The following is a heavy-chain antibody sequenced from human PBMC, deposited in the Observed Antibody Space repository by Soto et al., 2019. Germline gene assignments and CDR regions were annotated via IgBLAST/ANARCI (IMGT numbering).Heavy chain of an antibody. V-gene: IGHV4-61*01. Sequence: SETLSLTCTVSGGSISSSSYYWSWIRQPPGKGLEWIGYIYYSGTTNYNSYLKSRLSLSVDMSKNQFSLKLASVTAADTAVYFCARSQRGRTAFTFDYWGQGALVTVSS. J-gene: IGHJ4*02. CDR3: ARSQRGRTAFTFDY. CDR1: GGSISSSSYY. D-gene: IGHD3-16*01. CDR2: IYYSGTT.